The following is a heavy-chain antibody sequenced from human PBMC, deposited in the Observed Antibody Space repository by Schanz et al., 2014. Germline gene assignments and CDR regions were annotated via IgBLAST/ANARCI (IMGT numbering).Heavy chain of an antibody. CDR2: IIPILGIA. CDR3: AGTYCSSTSCYTGYYYMDV. J-gene: IGHJ6*03. CDR1: GGTFSSYT. Sequence: QVQVVQSGAEVKKPGSSVKVSCTASGGTFSSYTISWVRQAPGQGLEWMGRIIPILGIANYAQNFQGRVTITADKSTSTAYMELTSLRSEDTAVYYCAGTYCSSTSCYTGYYYMDVWGKGTTVTVSS. V-gene: IGHV1-69*02. D-gene: IGHD2-2*02.